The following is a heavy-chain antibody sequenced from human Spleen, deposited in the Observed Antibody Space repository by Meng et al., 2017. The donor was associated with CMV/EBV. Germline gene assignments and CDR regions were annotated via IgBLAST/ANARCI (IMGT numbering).Heavy chain of an antibody. D-gene: IGHD6-13*01. CDR1: GFTFSNYA. J-gene: IGHJ5*02. CDR2: IGSDGTSI. V-gene: IGHV3-23*01. Sequence: GESLKISCADSGFTFSNYAMHWVRQAPGKGLEWVSAIGSDGTSIFYADSVKGRFTISKDNSKNTLYLQMNSLRAEDTALYYCARPGLTVAGTRWFDPWGQGTLVTVSS. CDR3: ARPGLTVAGTRWFDP.